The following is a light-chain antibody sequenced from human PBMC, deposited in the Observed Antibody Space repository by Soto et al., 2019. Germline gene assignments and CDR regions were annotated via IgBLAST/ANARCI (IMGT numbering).Light chain of an antibody. CDR3: QQRTNWPSST. J-gene: IGKJ5*01. Sequence: EVVLTQSPATLSLSPGERATLSCRASQSVRTYLAWYQQKPGQAPRLLIHDASSRATGIPARFSGSGSGTDFTLTISSLEPEDFAGYYCQQRTNWPSSTFGQGTRLEI. CDR2: DAS. V-gene: IGKV3-11*01. CDR1: QSVRTY.